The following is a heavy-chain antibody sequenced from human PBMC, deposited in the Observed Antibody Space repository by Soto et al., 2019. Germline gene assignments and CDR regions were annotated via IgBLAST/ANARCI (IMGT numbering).Heavy chain of an antibody. CDR3: AKDRRLIVVVVAATPRDAFDI. J-gene: IGHJ3*02. CDR1: GFTFSSYA. D-gene: IGHD2-15*01. V-gene: IGHV3-23*01. CDR2: ISGSGGST. Sequence: GGSLRLSCAASGFTFSSYAMSWVRQAPGKGLEWVSAISGSGGSTYYADSVKGRFTISRDNSKNTLYLQMNSLRAEDTAVYYCAKDRRLIVVVVAATPRDAFDIWGQGTMVTVSS.